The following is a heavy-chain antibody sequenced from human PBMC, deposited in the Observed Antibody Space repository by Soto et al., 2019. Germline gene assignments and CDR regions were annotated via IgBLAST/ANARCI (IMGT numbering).Heavy chain of an antibody. D-gene: IGHD6-19*01. V-gene: IGHV1-3*01. Sequence: QVQLVQSGAEVKKPGASVKVSCKASGYTFTSYAMHWLRQAPGQRLEWMGWINAGNCNTKYSQKFQGRVTITRDTAASTAYMELSSLRSEDTAVYYCARHQGEYSSGWYYYWGQGTLVTVSS. CDR2: INAGNCNT. CDR3: ARHQGEYSSGWYYY. J-gene: IGHJ4*02. CDR1: GYTFTSYA.